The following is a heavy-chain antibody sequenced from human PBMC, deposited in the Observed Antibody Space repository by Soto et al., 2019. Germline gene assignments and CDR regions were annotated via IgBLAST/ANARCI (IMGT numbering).Heavy chain of an antibody. CDR2: INVGNGDT. Sequence: QVQLVQSETEVKKPGASVKVSCKASGYSFNRYCMHWVRQAPGQGLEWVGWINVGNGDTKYSQNLQGRVSITRDTYASPLYMEVSSLTSEDTAVYYCARAGETLELKYYHGLDVWGQGTTVTFSS. CDR1: GYSFNRYC. D-gene: IGHD1-7*01. CDR3: ARAGETLELKYYHGLDV. J-gene: IGHJ6*02. V-gene: IGHV1-3*01.